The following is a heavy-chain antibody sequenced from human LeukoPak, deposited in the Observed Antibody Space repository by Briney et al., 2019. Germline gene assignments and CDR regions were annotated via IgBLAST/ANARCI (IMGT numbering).Heavy chain of an antibody. J-gene: IGHJ3*02. CDR3: ARDAIVVVVAANDAFDI. CDR1: GFTFSSYN. CDR2: ITSSSSYV. V-gene: IGHV3-21*01. Sequence: GGSLRLSCAASGFTFSSYNMNWVRQAPGKGPEWVSSITSSSSYVYYADSVKGRFTISRDNAKNSLYLQMNSLRAEDTAVYYCARDAIVVVVAANDAFDIWGQGTMVTVSS. D-gene: IGHD2-15*01.